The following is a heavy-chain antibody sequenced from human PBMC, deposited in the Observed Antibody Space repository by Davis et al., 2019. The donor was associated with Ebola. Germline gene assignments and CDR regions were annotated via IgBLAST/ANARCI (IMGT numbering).Heavy chain of an antibody. J-gene: IGHJ4*02. CDR2: VSGTGGTT. D-gene: IGHD4-17*01. Sequence: GESLKISCAASGVSFLSYAMSWVRQAPGKGLEWVSSVSGTGGTTYYAEFVEGRFTISRDNTKSTLHLQMNSLRVEDTAIYYCAKDADEDDYGLFDNWGQGALVSVSS. V-gene: IGHV3-23*01. CDR1: GVSFLSYA. CDR3: AKDADEDDYGLFDN.